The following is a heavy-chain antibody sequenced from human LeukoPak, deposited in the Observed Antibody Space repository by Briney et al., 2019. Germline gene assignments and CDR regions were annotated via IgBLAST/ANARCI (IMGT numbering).Heavy chain of an antibody. Sequence: SETLSLTCTVSGGSISSYYWSWIRQPPGKGLDWIGYIYYSGNTNYNPSLMSRVTISVDTSKNQFSLNLSSVTAADTAVYYCARGGCGGDCYDYYGMDVWGQGTTVTVSS. V-gene: IGHV4-59*08. CDR3: ARGGCGGDCYDYYGMDV. CDR2: IYYSGNT. J-gene: IGHJ6*02. D-gene: IGHD2-21*02. CDR1: GGSISSYY.